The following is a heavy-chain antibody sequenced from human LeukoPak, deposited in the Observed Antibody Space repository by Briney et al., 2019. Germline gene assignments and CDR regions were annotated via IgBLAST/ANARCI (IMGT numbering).Heavy chain of an antibody. J-gene: IGHJ4*02. CDR2: INPNSGGT. Sequence: ASVKVSCKASGYTFTGYYMHWVRQAPGQGLEWMGWINPNSGGTNYAQKFQGRVTMTRDTSISTAYMELSRLRSDDTAVYYCARARDYYDSSGTPYLDYWGQGTLVTVSS. V-gene: IGHV1-2*02. D-gene: IGHD3-22*01. CDR1: GYTFTGYY. CDR3: ARARDYYDSSGTPYLDY.